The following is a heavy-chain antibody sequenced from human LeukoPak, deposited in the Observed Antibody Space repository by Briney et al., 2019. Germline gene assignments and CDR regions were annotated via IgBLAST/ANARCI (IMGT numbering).Heavy chain of an antibody. CDR3: ATTPYSGSYRPYYFDY. CDR2: IIPIFGTA. J-gene: IGHJ4*02. CDR1: GGTFSSYA. Sequence: GASVKVSCKASGGTFSSYAISWVRQAPGQGLEWMGRIIPIFGTANYAQKFQGRVTITTDESTSTAYMELSSLRSEDTAVYYCATTPYSGSYRPYYFDYWGQGTLVTVSS. D-gene: IGHD1-26*01. V-gene: IGHV1-69*05.